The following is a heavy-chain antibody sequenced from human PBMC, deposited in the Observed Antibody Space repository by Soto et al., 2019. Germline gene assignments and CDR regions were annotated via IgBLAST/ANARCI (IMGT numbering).Heavy chain of an antibody. CDR3: SFYPDGGCYSLNSY. V-gene: IGHV3-33*05. Sequence: GGSLRLSCAASGFTFNNYGMHWVRQAPGKGLEWVAVISYDGSNKYYADSVKGRFTISRDNSKNTLYLQMNSLRAEDTAVYYFSFYPDGGCYSLNSYWGQGPLVPVSA. J-gene: IGHJ4*02. CDR2: ISYDGSNK. CDR1: GFTFNNYG. D-gene: IGHD2-15*01.